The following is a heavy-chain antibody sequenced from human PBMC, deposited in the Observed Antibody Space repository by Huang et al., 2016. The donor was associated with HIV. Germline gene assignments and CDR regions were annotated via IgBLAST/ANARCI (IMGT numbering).Heavy chain of an antibody. Sequence: EVILVESGGGVVRPGGSLRLSCAISGFTLDDYGMSWVRQAQGKGLGWVSGIHGNGESASYADAVKGRFTVSKDNANNSLFLQMNSLRAEDTALYYCARGYNFWSGYYTDKYYMDVWGKGTTVVVSS. D-gene: IGHD3-3*01. V-gene: IGHV3-20*04. CDR1: GFTLDDYG. CDR3: ARGYNFWSGYYTDKYYMDV. CDR2: IHGNGESA. J-gene: IGHJ6*03.